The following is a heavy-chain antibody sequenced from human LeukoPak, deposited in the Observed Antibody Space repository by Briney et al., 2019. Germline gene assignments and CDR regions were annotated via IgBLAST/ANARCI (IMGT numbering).Heavy chain of an antibody. CDR1: GFTFSSYA. CDR3: ANDRFHSDRSGYWSEY. CDR2: ISGSGGTT. Sequence: KSGRSLRLSCAASGFTFSSYAMTWVRQAPGKGLEGVSAISGSGGTTYYADSVKGRFTISRDNSKNTVFLQMNSLRAEDTAVYYCANDRFHSDRSGYWSEYWGQGTLVTVSS. D-gene: IGHD3-22*01. J-gene: IGHJ4*02. V-gene: IGHV3-23*01.